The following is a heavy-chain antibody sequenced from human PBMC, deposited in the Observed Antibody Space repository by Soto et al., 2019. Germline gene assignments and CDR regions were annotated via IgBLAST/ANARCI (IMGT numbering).Heavy chain of an antibody. CDR3: ARVKITSLFDY. J-gene: IGHJ4*02. D-gene: IGHD3-10*01. Sequence: QVQLQQWGAGLLKPSETLSLTCAVYGGSFSGYYWTWIREPPGTGLDWIGEITHSGITNYNPSLKSRVTISVDTSKNQFSLKLISVSAADTAVYYCARVKITSLFDYLGQGNLVTVAS. CDR1: GGSFSGYY. V-gene: IGHV4-34*01. CDR2: ITHSGIT.